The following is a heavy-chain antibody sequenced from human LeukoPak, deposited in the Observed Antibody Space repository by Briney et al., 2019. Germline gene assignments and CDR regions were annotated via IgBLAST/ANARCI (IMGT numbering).Heavy chain of an antibody. CDR3: AKVGDNWDFDY. J-gene: IGHJ4*02. CDR2: ISYDGSNK. Sequence: GSLRLSCAASGFTFSSYAMHWVRQAPGKGLEWVALISYDGSNKYYADSVKGRFTISRDNSKNTLYLQMNSLRTEDTAVYYCAKVGDNWDFDYWGQGTLVSVSS. CDR1: GFTFSSYA. V-gene: IGHV3-30*18. D-gene: IGHD3-16*01.